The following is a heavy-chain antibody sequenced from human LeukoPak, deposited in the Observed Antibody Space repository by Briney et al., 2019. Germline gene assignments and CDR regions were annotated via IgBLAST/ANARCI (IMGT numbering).Heavy chain of an antibody. Sequence: PSETLSLTCTVSGGSISGSSWSWIRLPPGKGLEWLGYIYNSVSTHYNPSLEGRVTISVATSKNLFSLKLVSVTAADTAVYYCARQSDSSGYYSFDYWGRGTLVTVSS. CDR1: GGSISGSS. CDR2: IYNSVST. D-gene: IGHD3-22*01. V-gene: IGHV4-59*08. J-gene: IGHJ4*02. CDR3: ARQSDSSGYYSFDY.